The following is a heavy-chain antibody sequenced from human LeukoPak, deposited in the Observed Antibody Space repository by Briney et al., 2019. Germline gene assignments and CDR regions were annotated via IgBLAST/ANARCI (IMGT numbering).Heavy chain of an antibody. CDR1: GFTFDDYA. V-gene: IGHV3-9*01. CDR2: ISWNSGSI. CDR3: AKVRGSYGFNGMDV. Sequence: GRSLRLSCAVSGFTFDDYAIHWVRQAPGKDLEWVSGISWNSGSIVYADSVKGRFTISRDNAQNSVHLQMDSLRAEDTALYYWAKVRGSYGFNGMDVWGQGTTVSVSS. J-gene: IGHJ6*02. D-gene: IGHD5-18*01.